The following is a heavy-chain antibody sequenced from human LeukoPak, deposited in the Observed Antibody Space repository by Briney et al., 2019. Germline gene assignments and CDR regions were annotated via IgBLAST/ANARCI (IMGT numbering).Heavy chain of an antibody. D-gene: IGHD1-26*01. CDR1: GFTFSGYW. CDR3: AREAKVGGALQY. J-gene: IGHJ4*02. Sequence: GGSLRLSCAASGFTFSGYWMHWVRQAPGKGLVWVSRINTDGSFTRYADSVQGRFTISRDTAKNTLLLQMNSLRAEDTAVYYCAREAKVGGALQYWGQGILVTVSS. CDR2: INTDGSFT. V-gene: IGHV3-74*01.